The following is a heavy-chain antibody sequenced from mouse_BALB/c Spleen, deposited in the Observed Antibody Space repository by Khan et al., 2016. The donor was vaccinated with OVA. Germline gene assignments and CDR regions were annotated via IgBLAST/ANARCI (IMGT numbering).Heavy chain of an antibody. CDR2: TNPGSGGS. V-gene: IGHV1-54*03. CDR1: GYAFTNYL. J-gene: IGHJ1*01. Sequence: VQLQESGAELVRPGTSVKVSCKASGYAFTNYLIEWVKQRPGQGLEWIGLTNPGSGGSNYNEKFKDKATLTADKSSSTAYIQLSSLTSDDSAVYFCARSGDGYYHWYFDVWGAGTTVTVSS. CDR3: ARSGDGYYHWYFDV. D-gene: IGHD2-3*01.